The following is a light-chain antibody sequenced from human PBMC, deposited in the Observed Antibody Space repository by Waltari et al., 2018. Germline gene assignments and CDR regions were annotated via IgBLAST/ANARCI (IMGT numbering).Light chain of an antibody. CDR1: SSDVGTYHF. CDR2: EVI. V-gene: IGLV2-23*02. Sequence: QSALTQPASVSGSPGQSITISCTGTSSDVGTYHFVSWYPQHPGKAPKLMIYEVIKRPSGVSNRFSGSKSGNTASLTISGLQDEDEADYYCCSYAGTDTVIIFGGGTKVTVL. J-gene: IGLJ2*01. CDR3: CSYAGTDTVII.